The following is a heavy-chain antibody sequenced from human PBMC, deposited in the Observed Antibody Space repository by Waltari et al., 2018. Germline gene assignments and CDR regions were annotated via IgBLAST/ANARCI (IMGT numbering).Heavy chain of an antibody. CDR3: ARDGGGYGSY. Sequence: QVQLVESGGGVVQPGRSLRLSCAASGFTFSSYAMHWVRQAPGKGLEWVAVISYDGSNKYYADSVKGRFTISRDNSKNTLYLQMNSLRAEDTAVYYCARDGGGYGSYWGQGTLVTVSS. D-gene: IGHD2-15*01. CDR1: GFTFSSYA. CDR2: ISYDGSNK. J-gene: IGHJ4*02. V-gene: IGHV3-30-3*01.